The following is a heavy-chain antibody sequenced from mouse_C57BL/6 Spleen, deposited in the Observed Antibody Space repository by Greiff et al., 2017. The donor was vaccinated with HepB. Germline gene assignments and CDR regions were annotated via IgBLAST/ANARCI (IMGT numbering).Heavy chain of an antibody. CDR3: ARFREDGEDGNYVGYYAMDY. CDR1: GYTFTSYG. V-gene: IGHV1-81*01. CDR2: IYPRSGNT. Sequence: QVQLQQSGAELARPGASVKLSCKASGYTFTSYGISWVKQRTGQGLEWIGEIYPRSGNTYYNEKFKGKATLTADKSSSTAYMELRSLTSEDSAVYFCARFREDGEDGNYVGYYAMDYWGQGTSVTVSS. J-gene: IGHJ4*01. D-gene: IGHD2-1*01.